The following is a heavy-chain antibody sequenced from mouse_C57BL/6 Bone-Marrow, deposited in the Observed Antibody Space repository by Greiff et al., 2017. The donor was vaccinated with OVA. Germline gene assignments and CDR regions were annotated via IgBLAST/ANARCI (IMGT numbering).Heavy chain of an antibody. CDR3: PYYYGSSYYWYFDV. J-gene: IGHJ1*03. D-gene: IGHD1-1*01. Sequence: EVQGVESGGGLVQPGGSMKLSCVASGFTFSNYWMNWVRQSPEKGLEWVAQIRLKSDNYATHYAESVKGRFTISRDDSKSSVYLQMNNLRAEDTGIYYGPYYYGSSYYWYFDVWGTGTTVTVSS. CDR2: IRLKSDNYAT. V-gene: IGHV6-3*01. CDR1: GFTFSNYW.